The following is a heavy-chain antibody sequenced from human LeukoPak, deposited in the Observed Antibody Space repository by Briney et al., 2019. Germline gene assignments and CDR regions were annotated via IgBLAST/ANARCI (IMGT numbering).Heavy chain of an antibody. CDR3: ATGILGVIEDGDY. V-gene: IGHV1-24*01. CDR2: FDPEDGET. D-gene: IGHD3-22*01. Sequence: ASVKVSCKVSGYTPTELSMHWVRRAPGKGLEWIGGFDPEDGETIYAQKFQGRVTMTEDTSTDTAYMELSSLRSEDTAVYYCATGILGVIEDGDYWGQGTLVTVSS. J-gene: IGHJ4*02. CDR1: GYTPTELS.